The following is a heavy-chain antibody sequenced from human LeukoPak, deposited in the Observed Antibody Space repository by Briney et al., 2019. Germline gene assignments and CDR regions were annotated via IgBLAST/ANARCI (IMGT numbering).Heavy chain of an antibody. CDR2: ISGSGGST. CDR1: GFTFSSYA. V-gene: IGHV3-23*01. CDR3: AKDNDPQDYDILTGYYPGY. Sequence: PGGSLRLSCAASGFTFSSYAMSWVRQAPGKGLEWVSAISGSGGSTYYADSVKGRFTISRDNSKNTLYLQMNGLRAEDTAVYYCAKDNDPQDYDILTGYYPGYWGQGTLVTVSS. D-gene: IGHD3-9*01. J-gene: IGHJ4*02.